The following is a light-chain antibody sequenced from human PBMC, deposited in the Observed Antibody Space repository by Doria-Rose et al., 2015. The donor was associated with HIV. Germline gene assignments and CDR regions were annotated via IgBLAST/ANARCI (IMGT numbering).Light chain of an antibody. Sequence: QSVVTQEPSLTVSPGGTVTLTCASSTGAVTSRYYPNWFQQKPGQAPRALIYNTTNKHSWTPARFSGSLLGGKASMTLSGVQPEDEAEYYCLLYYGGVRVFGGGTELTVL. V-gene: IGLV7-43*01. J-gene: IGLJ3*02. CDR1: TGAVTSRYY. CDR3: LLYYGGVRV. CDR2: NTT.